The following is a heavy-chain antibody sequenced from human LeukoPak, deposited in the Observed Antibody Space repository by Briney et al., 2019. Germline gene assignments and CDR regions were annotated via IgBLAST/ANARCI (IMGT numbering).Heavy chain of an antibody. CDR2: ISYDGSNK. D-gene: IGHD6-19*01. CDR3: ASQYSSGWR. Sequence: GGSLRLSCAASGFTFSSYAMHWVRQAPGKGLVWVAVISYDGSNKYYADSVKGRFTISRDNSKNTLYLQMNSLRAEDTAVYYCASQYSSGWRWGQGTLVTVSS. J-gene: IGHJ4*02. V-gene: IGHV3-30-3*01. CDR1: GFTFSSYA.